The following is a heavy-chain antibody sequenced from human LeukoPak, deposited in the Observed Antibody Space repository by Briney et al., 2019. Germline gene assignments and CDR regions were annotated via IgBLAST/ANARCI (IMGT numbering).Heavy chain of an antibody. J-gene: IGHJ3*01. CDR3: ARKGNAFDF. CDR2: IKRDGGEK. V-gene: IGHV3-7*01. CDR1: GFTFSSYG. Sequence: GGSLRLSCAASGFTFSSYGMHWVRQAPGKGPAWVATIKRDGGEKYYVDAVKGRFTISRDNAKNSLYLQMSGLRAEDTAVYYCARKGNAFDFWGQGTMVTVSS. D-gene: IGHD3-10*01.